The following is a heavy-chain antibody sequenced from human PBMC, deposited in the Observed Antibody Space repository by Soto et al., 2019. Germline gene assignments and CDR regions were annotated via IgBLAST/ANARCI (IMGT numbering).Heavy chain of an antibody. CDR2: IKEDGSEK. Sequence: SGGSLRLSCADSGFILRNYWMSWVRQAPGMGLQWVASIKEDGSEKYYVDPVKGRFTISRENAKNSLYLQMNSLRAEDTAVYYCARYRPLDPWGQGILVTVSS. D-gene: IGHD3-16*02. V-gene: IGHV3-7*03. J-gene: IGHJ5*02. CDR1: GFILRNYW. CDR3: ARYRPLDP.